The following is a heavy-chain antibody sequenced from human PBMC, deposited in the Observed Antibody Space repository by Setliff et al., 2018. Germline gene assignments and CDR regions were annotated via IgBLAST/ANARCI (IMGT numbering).Heavy chain of an antibody. Sequence: ASVKVSCKTSGFRFTSFGFSWVRQAPGQGLEWMGWISPHSGESNYAQKFQDRLTVTADTSTKTTYMELRSLTSDDTAEYFCTRSRGPRVVLAADFDFWGQGTLVTVSS. CDR1: GFRFTSFG. D-gene: IGHD3-16*01. CDR3: TRSRGPRVVLAADFDF. J-gene: IGHJ4*02. V-gene: IGHV1-18*01. CDR2: ISPHSGES.